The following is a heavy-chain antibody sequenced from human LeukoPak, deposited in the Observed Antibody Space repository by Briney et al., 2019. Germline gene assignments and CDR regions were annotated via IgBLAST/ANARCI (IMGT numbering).Heavy chain of an antibody. D-gene: IGHD1-7*01. V-gene: IGHV3-30*02. CDR1: GFTFSSYG. J-gene: IGHJ6*03. CDR2: IRYDGSNK. CDR3: AKDRVQLHYYYYYYMDV. Sequence: GGSLRLSCAASGFTFSSYGMHWVRQAPGKGLEWVAFIRYDGSNKYYADSVKGRFTISRDNSKNTLYLQMNSLRAEDTAVYYCAKDRVQLHYYYYYYMDVWGKGTTVTISS.